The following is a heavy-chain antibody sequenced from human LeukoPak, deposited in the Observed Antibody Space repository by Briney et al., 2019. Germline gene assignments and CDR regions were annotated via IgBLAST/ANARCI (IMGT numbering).Heavy chain of an antibody. V-gene: IGHV4-4*07. CDR1: GGSISSYY. D-gene: IGHD2-15*01. J-gene: IGHJ4*02. Sequence: SETLSLTCTVSGGSISSYYWSWIRQPAGKGLEWIGRIYPSGSTSYDPSLKSRVSMSVDTSKNQFYLKLTSVTAADTAVYYCAIDPSLFSGYFDSWGQGTLVTVSS. CDR3: AIDPSLFSGYFDS. CDR2: IYPSGST.